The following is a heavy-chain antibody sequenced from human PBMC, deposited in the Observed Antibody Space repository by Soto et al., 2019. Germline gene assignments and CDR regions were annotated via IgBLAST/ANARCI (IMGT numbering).Heavy chain of an antibody. V-gene: IGHV4-4*02. J-gene: IGHJ4*02. Sequence: QMHLQESGPGLVRPSGTLSLTCTVSGGSISTNNWWHWVRQTPEKGLEWIGEIHHTGSINYSPSLKSRVTMSIYQSNSQFSLSLTSVTAADTAVYFCARERGAGTYQGFDYWGQGTLVTVSS. CDR2: IHHTGSI. CDR3: ARERGAGTYQGFDY. CDR1: GGSISTNNW. D-gene: IGHD1-26*01.